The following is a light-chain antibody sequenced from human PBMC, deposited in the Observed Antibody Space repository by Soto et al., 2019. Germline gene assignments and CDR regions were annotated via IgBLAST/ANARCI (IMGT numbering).Light chain of an antibody. CDR3: QQYFRPWT. V-gene: IGKV4-1*01. CDR2: WSS. Sequence: DIVMTQSPDSLAVSLGERATINCKSSQSVLYSSNNKNYLAWYQQKPGQPPKLLIYWSSTRESGVPDRFSGSGSGQDFTLTLSRLQAEDVAFYYCQQYFRPWTFGQGTKVEIK. CDR1: QSVLYSSNNKNY. J-gene: IGKJ1*01.